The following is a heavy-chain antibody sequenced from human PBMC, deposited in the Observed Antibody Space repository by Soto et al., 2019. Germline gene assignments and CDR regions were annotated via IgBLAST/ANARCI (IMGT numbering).Heavy chain of an antibody. CDR2: IIPVFGTA. Sequence: QVQLVQSGAEVKKPGSSVRVSCKASGGTLRNYGISWVRQAPGQGLEWMGGIIPVFGTANYAQKFQGRVTLTEDESTSTVDMDVTSLRSEDTAVYSCSRGDAPKNVVTTYYGMDVWGQGTTVTVSS. V-gene: IGHV1-69*12. CDR3: SRGDAPKNVVTTYYGMDV. D-gene: IGHD4-17*01. CDR1: GGTLRNYG. J-gene: IGHJ6*02.